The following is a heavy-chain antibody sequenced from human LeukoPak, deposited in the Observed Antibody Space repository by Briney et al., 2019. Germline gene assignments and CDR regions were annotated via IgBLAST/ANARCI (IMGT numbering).Heavy chain of an antibody. CDR2: INHSGST. J-gene: IGHJ5*02. Sequence: PSETLSLTCAVYGGPFSGYYWSWIRQPPGKGLEWIGEINHSGSTNYNPSLKSRVTISVDTSKNQFSLKLSSVTAADTAVYYCARGRSRFDPWGQGTLVTVSS. CDR1: GGPFSGYY. V-gene: IGHV4-34*01. CDR3: ARGRSRFDP.